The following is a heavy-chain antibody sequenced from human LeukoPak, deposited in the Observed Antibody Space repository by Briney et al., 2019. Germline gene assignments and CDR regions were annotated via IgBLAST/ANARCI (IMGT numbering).Heavy chain of an antibody. J-gene: IGHJ3*02. D-gene: IGHD6-19*01. CDR2: INDSGST. V-gene: IGHV4-30-4*01. Sequence: PSQTLSLTCTVSGGSISSGDYYWSWIRQPPGKGLEWIGEINDSGSTNYNPSLKSRVTISVDTSKNQFSLKLSSVTAADTAVYHCARGRNGYSSGWYGIQAVFDIWGQGTMVTVSS. CDR3: ARGRNGYSSGWYGIQAVFDI. CDR1: GGSISSGDYY.